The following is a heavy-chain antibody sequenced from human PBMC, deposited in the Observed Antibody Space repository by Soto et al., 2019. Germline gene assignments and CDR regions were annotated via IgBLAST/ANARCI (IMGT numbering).Heavy chain of an antibody. Sequence: SETLSLTCTASGGSISSYYWSWIRQPPGKGLEWIGYIYSGGSTNYNPSLKSRVTISVDTSKNQFSLRLTSVTAADTAVYFCARDVGDYYYMDVWGEGTTVTVSS. CDR2: IYSGGST. D-gene: IGHD2-15*01. V-gene: IGHV4-59*01. J-gene: IGHJ6*03. CDR3: ARDVGDYYYMDV. CDR1: GGSISSYY.